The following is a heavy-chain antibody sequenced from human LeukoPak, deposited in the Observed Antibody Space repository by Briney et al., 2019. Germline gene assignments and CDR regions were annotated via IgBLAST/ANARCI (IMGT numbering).Heavy chain of an antibody. CDR1: GGSISSGSYY. J-gene: IGHJ6*02. CDR2: MYTSGST. CDR3: ARGGRFLEWYYYYGMDV. Sequence: SQTLSLTCTVSGGSISSGSYYWSWLRQPAGKGLEWIGRMYTSGSTNYNPSLKSRVTISVDTSKNQFSLKLSSVTAADTAVYYCARGGRFLEWYYYYGMDVWGQGTTVTVSS. D-gene: IGHD3-3*01. V-gene: IGHV4-61*02.